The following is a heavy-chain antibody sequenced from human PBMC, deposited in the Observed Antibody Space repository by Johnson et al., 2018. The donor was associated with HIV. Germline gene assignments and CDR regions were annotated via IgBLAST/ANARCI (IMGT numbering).Heavy chain of an antibody. J-gene: IGHJ3*02. CDR1: GFTVSSNY. CDR2: IYSGGST. D-gene: IGHD1-26*01. CDR3: ARDMVGATFDDAFDI. V-gene: IGHV3-53*01. Sequence: MQLVESGGGLIQPGGSLRLSCAASGFTVSSNYMSWVRQAPGKGLEWVSVIYSGGSTYYADSVKGRFTISRDNSKNTLYLQMNSLRAEDTAVYYCARDMVGATFDDAFDIWGQGTMVTVSS.